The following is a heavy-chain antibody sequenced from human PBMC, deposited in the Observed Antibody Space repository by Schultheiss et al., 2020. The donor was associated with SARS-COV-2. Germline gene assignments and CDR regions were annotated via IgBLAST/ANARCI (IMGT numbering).Heavy chain of an antibody. J-gene: IGHJ4*02. Sequence: GGSLRLSCAASGFSFSRSGMYWVRQAPGKGLERVAVIWYDGSNKYYADSVKGRFTISRDNSKNTLYLQMNSLRAEDTAVYYCARDGALIVGPGMVLWGQGTLVTVSS. CDR2: IWYDGSNK. D-gene: IGHD1-26*01. V-gene: IGHV3-33*07. CDR1: GFSFSRSG. CDR3: ARDGALIVGPGMVL.